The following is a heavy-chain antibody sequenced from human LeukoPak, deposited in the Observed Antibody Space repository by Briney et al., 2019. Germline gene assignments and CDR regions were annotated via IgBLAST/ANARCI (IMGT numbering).Heavy chain of an antibody. D-gene: IGHD3-10*01. CDR1: GFTFSSYW. CDR3: ARAGYTYYYGSGSNAFDI. Sequence: GGSLRLSCAASGFTFSSYWMSWVRQAPGKGLEWVANIKKDGSEKYYVDSVKGRFTISRDNAKNSLYLQMNSLRAEDTAVYYCARAGYTYYYGSGSNAFDIWGQGTMVTVSS. CDR2: IKKDGSEK. J-gene: IGHJ3*02. V-gene: IGHV3-7*01.